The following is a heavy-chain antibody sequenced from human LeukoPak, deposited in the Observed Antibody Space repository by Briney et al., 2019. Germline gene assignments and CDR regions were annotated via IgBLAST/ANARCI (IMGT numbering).Heavy chain of an antibody. V-gene: IGHV4-59*04. J-gene: IGHJ5*02. CDR1: GFSVSNIY. CDR2: IFYAGST. Sequence: GSLRLSCAASGFSVSNIYMSWVRQAPGKGLEWVGYIFYAGSTYYNPSLKSRVTMSVDTSKNQFSLRLSSVTAADTAVYYCARIPVDPWGQGTLVTVSS. CDR3: ARIPVDP. D-gene: IGHD2/OR15-2a*01.